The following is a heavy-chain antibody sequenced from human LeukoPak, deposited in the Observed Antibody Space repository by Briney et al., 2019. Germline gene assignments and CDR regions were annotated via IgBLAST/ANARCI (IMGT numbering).Heavy chain of an antibody. CDR3: VRGYGDFRVEGRYFYS. J-gene: IGHJ4*02. CDR2: VHYSGTA. Sequence: PSETLSLTCTVSDGSITNYDWSWVRQPPGKGLEFIGHVHYSGTANYNPSLESRVTISIDTSKKHFFLKLKSVTAADTAVYYCVRGYGDFRVEGRYFYSWGQGTLVTVSS. D-gene: IGHD4-17*01. CDR1: DGSITNYD. V-gene: IGHV4-59*01.